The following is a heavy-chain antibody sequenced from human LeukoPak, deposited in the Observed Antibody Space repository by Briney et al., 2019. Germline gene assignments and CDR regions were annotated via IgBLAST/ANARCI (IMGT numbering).Heavy chain of an antibody. Sequence: GGSLRLSCAVSGFTFSDYYMSWIRQAPGKGLEWVANIKQDGSEKYYVDSVKGRFTISRDNAKNSLYLQMNSLRAEDTAVYYCARGPVRYFDWLPDYWGQGTLVTVSS. CDR3: ARGPVRYFDWLPDY. D-gene: IGHD3-9*01. CDR2: IKQDGSEK. J-gene: IGHJ4*02. CDR1: GFTFSDYY. V-gene: IGHV3-7*03.